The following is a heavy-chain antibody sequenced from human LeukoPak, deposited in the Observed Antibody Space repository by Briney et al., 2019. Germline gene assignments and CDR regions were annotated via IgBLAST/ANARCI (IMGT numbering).Heavy chain of an antibody. Sequence: PGGSLRLSCAASGFTFDDYGMIWVRQAPGKGLEWVSGINWNGGSTGYADSVKGRFTISRDNAKNSLYLQMNSLRAEDTALYYCARDYSGGYNGYFDYWGQGTLVTVSS. CDR3: ARDYSGGYNGYFDY. CDR1: GFTFDDYG. CDR2: INWNGGST. J-gene: IGHJ4*02. V-gene: IGHV3-20*04. D-gene: IGHD5-24*01.